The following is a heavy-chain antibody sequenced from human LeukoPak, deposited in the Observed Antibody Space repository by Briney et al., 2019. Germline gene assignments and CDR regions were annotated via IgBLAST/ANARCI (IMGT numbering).Heavy chain of an antibody. CDR3: AQRAQLPKRHFDY. CDR2: ITDSGGAT. J-gene: IGHJ4*02. V-gene: IGHV3-23*01. Sequence: SGGSLRLSCAASGFTFSIYAMSWVRQAPGKGLEWVSTITDSGGATYHADSVKGRFTISRDNSKNTLYLQMNSLRAEDTAVYYCAQRAQLPKRHFDYWGQGTLVTASS. D-gene: IGHD2-2*01. CDR1: GFTFSIYA.